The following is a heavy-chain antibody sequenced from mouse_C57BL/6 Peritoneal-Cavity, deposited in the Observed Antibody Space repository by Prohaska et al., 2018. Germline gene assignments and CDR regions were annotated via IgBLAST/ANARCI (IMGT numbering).Heavy chain of an antibody. CDR3: ARRRTTAWYFDV. D-gene: IGHD1-2*01. CDR2: INPNNGGT. V-gene: IGHV1-26*01. Sequence: KQSHGKSLEWIGDINPNNGGTSYNQKFKGKATLTVDKSSSTAYMELRSLTSEDSAVYYCARRRTTAWYFDVWGTGTMVTVSS. J-gene: IGHJ1*03.